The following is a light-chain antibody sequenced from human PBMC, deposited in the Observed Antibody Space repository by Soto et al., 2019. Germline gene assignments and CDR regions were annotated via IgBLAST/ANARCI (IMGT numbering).Light chain of an antibody. J-gene: IGKJ4*01. CDR2: GAS. V-gene: IGKV3-20*01. CDR1: QSVSSNY. CDR3: QLYGSSPA. Sequence: EIVLTQSPGTLSLSPGERATLSCRASQSVSSNYLAWYQQKPGQAPRPLIYGASSRATGIPDRFSGSGSGTDFTLTISRLEPQDFAVYYCQLYGSSPAFGGGTKVEIK.